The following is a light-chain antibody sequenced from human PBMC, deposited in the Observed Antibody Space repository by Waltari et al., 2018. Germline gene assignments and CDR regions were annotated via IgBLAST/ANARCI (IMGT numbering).Light chain of an antibody. CDR3: AAWDDSLSGWV. CDR1: SSNIGSNY. V-gene: IGLV1-47*01. Sequence: QSVLTQPPSASGTPGQRVTISCSGSSSNIGSNYEYWYQQLPGTAPKLLIYRNKQRPSGVPDRFSVSKSGTSASLAISGLRSEDEADYYCAAWDDSLSGWVFGGGTKLTVL. J-gene: IGLJ3*02. CDR2: RNK.